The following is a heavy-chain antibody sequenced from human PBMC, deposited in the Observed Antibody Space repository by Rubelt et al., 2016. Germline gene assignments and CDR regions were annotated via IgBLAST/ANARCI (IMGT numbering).Heavy chain of an antibody. V-gene: IGHV4-39*01. CDR1: GGSISSSSYY. Sequence: QLQLQESGPGLVKPSETLSLTCTVSGGSISSSSYYWGWIRQPPGKGLEWIGSIYYSGSTYYNPSLKSRVTISVDTSKNQCSLKLSAVTAADTAVYYCAKRRAAAGTDWFDPWGQGTLVTVSS. CDR2: IYYSGST. J-gene: IGHJ5*02. D-gene: IGHD6-13*01. CDR3: AKRRAAAGTDWFDP.